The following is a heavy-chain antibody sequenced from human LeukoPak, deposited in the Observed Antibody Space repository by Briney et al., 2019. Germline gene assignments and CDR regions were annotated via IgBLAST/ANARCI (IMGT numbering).Heavy chain of an antibody. CDR2: IYSSGGSA. J-gene: IGHJ4*02. CDR1: GGSMSSYY. D-gene: IGHD2/OR15-2a*01. Sequence: KPSETLSLTCTVSGGSMSSYYWSWIRQPAGRGPEWIGRIYSSGGSATYNPSLKSRVTMSVDRSKNQFSVRLTSVTAADTAVYYCARVAPVTSYYFDYWGQGTLVTVSS. CDR3: ARVAPVTSYYFDY. V-gene: IGHV4-4*07.